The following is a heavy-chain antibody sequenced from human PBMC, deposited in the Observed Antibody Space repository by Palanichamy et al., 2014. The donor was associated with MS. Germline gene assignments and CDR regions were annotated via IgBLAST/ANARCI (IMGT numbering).Heavy chain of an antibody. V-gene: IGHV4-59*11. J-gene: IGHJ4*02. CDR2: IFYSGNT. Sequence: QVQLQESGPGLVKPAETLFLTCTVSDDSITTHYFSWIRQSPGKGLEWIGYIFYSGNTYYSPSLTSRVTMSIDTSKNECSLKLTSVSAADTAIYYCARVGPTPGTTDYFDFWGQGTLVAVSS. CDR3: ARVGPTPGTTDYFDF. D-gene: IGHD1-7*01. CDR1: DDSITTHY.